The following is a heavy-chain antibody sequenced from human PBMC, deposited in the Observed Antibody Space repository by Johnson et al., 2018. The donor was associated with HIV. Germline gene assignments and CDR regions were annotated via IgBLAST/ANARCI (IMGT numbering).Heavy chain of an antibody. CDR3: ARDGPRGSYGAFDI. Sequence: VLLVESGGGVVRPGGSLRLPCAASGFTFDDYGMSWVRQAPGKGLEWVSGINWNGGSTGYADSVKGRFTISRDNAKNSLYLQMNSLRAEDTALYYCARDGPRGSYGAFDIWGQGTMVTVSS. J-gene: IGHJ3*02. D-gene: IGHD1-26*01. V-gene: IGHV3-20*04. CDR1: GFTFDDYG. CDR2: INWNGGST.